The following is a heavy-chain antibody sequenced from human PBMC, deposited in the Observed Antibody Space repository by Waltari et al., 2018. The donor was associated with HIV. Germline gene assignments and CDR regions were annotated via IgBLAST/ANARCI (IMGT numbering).Heavy chain of an antibody. J-gene: IGHJ5*02. CDR2: INHSGST. Sequence: QVQLQQWGAGLLKPSETLSLTCAVYGGSFSGYYWSWIRQPPGKGLEWIGEINHSGSTNYNPSLKSRVTISVDTSKNQFSLKLSSVTAADTAVYYCARVRIQLWLKRNWFDPWGQGTLVTVSS. CDR1: GGSFSGYY. D-gene: IGHD5-18*01. V-gene: IGHV4-34*01. CDR3: ARVRIQLWLKRNWFDP.